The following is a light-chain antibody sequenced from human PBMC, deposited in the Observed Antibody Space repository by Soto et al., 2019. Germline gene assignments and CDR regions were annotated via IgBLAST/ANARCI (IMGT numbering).Light chain of an antibody. CDR1: SSNIGSNS. CDR2: NNN. Sequence: QSVLTQPPSVSGTPGQRVTMSCSGSSSNIGSNSVYWYQQLPGTAPKLLIYNNNQRPAGVPDRFSGSKSGTSDSLAISGLRSEDEADSFCAAWDGRMSGRFVFGNGTKVTXL. V-gene: IGLV1-47*02. CDR3: AAWDGRMSGRFV. J-gene: IGLJ1*01.